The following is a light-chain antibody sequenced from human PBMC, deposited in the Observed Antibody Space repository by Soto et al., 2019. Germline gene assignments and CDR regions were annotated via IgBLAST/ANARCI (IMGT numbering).Light chain of an antibody. J-gene: IGKJ2*01. Sequence: EIVMTQSPATLSVSPGERATLSCRASQSVSSNLAWYQQKPGQAPRLLIYGASTRATGIPARFSGSGSGTEFTLTISSLQSEDFAVYYCQQYNNWPPGYTFGQGPRWIS. CDR3: QQYNNWPPGYT. CDR1: QSVSSN. CDR2: GAS. V-gene: IGKV3D-15*01.